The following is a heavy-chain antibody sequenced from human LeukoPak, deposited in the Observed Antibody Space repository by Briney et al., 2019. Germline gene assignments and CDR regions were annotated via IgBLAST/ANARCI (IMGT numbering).Heavy chain of an antibody. D-gene: IGHD5-12*01. Sequence: SETLSLTCTVSGGSISSGGYYWSWIRQHPAKGLEWLGYIYYSGVTYYNPSLKSRVTISVDTSKNQFSLKLSSVTAADTAVYYCARDRGGYGCFDYWGQGTLVTVSS. CDR3: ARDRGGYGCFDY. CDR1: GGSISSGGYY. V-gene: IGHV4-31*03. J-gene: IGHJ4*02. CDR2: IYYSGVT.